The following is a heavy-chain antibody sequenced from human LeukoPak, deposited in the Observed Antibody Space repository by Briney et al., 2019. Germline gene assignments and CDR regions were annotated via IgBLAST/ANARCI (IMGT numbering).Heavy chain of an antibody. CDR1: GGSISSYY. D-gene: IGHD3-10*01. CDR3: ARKTDAKSYYPD. CDR2: VYYTGST. V-gene: IGHV4-59*12. J-gene: IGHJ4*02. Sequence: SETLSLTCTVSGGSISSYYWSWVRQPPGKGLEWIGFVYYTGSTNYSPSLKSRVTISVDTSKNQFSLRLSSVTAVDTAVYYCARKTDAKSYYPDWGQGTLVTVSS.